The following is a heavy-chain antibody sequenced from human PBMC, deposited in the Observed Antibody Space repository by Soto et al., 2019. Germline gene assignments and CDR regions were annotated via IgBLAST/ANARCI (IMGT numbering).Heavy chain of an antibody. D-gene: IGHD4-17*01. CDR2: ISSAASTT. CDR1: GFIFGSYE. V-gene: IGHV3-48*03. J-gene: IGHJ4*02. Sequence: LGGSLRLSCAASGFIFGSYEMDWVRQAPGKGLEWVSHISSAASTTYYADSVKGRFTVSRDNAKNSLYLQMNNLRAEDTAVYYCARLAGHGAWPDYWGQGTLVTVSS. CDR3: ARLAGHGAWPDY.